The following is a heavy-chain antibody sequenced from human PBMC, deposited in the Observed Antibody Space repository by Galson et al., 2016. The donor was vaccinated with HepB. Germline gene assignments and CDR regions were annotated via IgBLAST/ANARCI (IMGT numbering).Heavy chain of an antibody. Sequence: SVKVSCKASGYTFTGSYIHWVRQAPGQGFEWMGWINPNNGGTNSALKFQGRVAMTRDTSITTAYMELNRLKSDDTAVYYCARSRRPILVDGHFDVWGQGTLVTVSS. D-gene: IGHD3-22*01. CDR3: ARSRRPILVDGHFDV. CDR1: GYTFTGSY. CDR2: INPNNGGT. J-gene: IGHJ5*02. V-gene: IGHV1-2*02.